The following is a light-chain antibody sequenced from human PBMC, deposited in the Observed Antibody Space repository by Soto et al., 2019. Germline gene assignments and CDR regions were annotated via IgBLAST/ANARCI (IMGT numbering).Light chain of an antibody. CDR1: QSISSY. CDR3: QQSYSTPRT. CDR2: AAS. V-gene: IGKV1-39*01. J-gene: IGKJ3*01. Sequence: DIQMTQSPSSLSASVGDRVTITCRASQSISSYFNWYQQKPGKAPKLLIYAASSLQSGVPSRFSGSGSGTDFTLTISSLQPEDFPSYYFQQSYSTPRTFGPGTKLDIK.